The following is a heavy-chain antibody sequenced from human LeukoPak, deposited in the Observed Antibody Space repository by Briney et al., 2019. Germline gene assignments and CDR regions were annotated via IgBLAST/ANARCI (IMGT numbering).Heavy chain of an antibody. CDR3: AKDGGYCSSTSCYEDYYMDV. Sequence: GGSLRLSCAASGFTFGDYAVSWVRQAPGKGLEWVSAISGSGGSTYYADSVKGRFTISRDNSKNTLYLQMNSLRAEDTAVYYCAKDGGYCSSTSCYEDYYMDVWGKGTTVTVSS. V-gene: IGHV3-23*01. D-gene: IGHD2-2*03. J-gene: IGHJ6*03. CDR1: GFTFGDYA. CDR2: ISGSGGST.